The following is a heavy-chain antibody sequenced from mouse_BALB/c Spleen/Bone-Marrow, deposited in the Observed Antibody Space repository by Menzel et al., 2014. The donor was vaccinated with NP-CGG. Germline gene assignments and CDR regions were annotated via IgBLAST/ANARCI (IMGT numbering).Heavy chain of an antibody. V-gene: IGHV5-6-3*01. Sequence: VQLKEPGGGLVQPGESLELSCVASGFTFSSYGMSWVRQTPDKRLELVANINNNGGSTYYPDSVKGQFTISRDNAKNTLYLQMSSLKSEDTARYYCARGYGWYFDVWGAGTTVTVSS. J-gene: IGHJ1*01. CDR2: INNNGGST. CDR3: ARGYGWYFDV. CDR1: GFTFSSYG. D-gene: IGHD2-2*01.